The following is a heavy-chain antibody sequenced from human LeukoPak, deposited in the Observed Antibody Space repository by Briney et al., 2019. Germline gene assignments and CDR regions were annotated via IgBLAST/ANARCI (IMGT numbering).Heavy chain of an antibody. J-gene: IGHJ6*02. V-gene: IGHV4-34*01. CDR2: INHSGST. Sequence: SETLSLTCAVYGGSFSGYYWSWIRQPPGKGLEWIGEINHSGSTNYNLSLKSRVTISVDTSKNQLSLKLSSVTAADTAVYYCARLSYYYDSSGYYPPGYGMDVWGQGTTVTVSS. CDR1: GGSFSGYY. CDR3: ARLSYYYDSSGYYPPGYGMDV. D-gene: IGHD3-22*01.